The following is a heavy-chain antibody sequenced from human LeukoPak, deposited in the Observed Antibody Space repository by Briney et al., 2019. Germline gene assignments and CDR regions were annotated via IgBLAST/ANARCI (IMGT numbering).Heavy chain of an antibody. D-gene: IGHD5-12*01. CDR2: INPNSGGT. CDR1: GYTFTGYY. V-gene: IGHV1-2*02. CDR3: ARDNAGDGYNLGY. J-gene: IGHJ4*02. Sequence: ASVKVSFKSSGYTFTGYYMHWARQAPGQGLEWMGWINPNSGGTNYAQKFQGRVTKTRDTSISTAYMELSRLRSDDTAVYYCARDNAGDGYNLGYWGQGTLVTVSS.